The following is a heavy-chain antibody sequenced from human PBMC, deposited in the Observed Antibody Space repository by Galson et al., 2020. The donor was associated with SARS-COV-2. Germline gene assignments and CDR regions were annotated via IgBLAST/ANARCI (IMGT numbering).Heavy chain of an antibody. D-gene: IGHD6-6*01. CDR1: GFPFSTYA. CDR3: ASSPSIAGSGTRFSFQH. Sequence: GGSLRLSCAASGFPFSTYAMHWVRQAPGKGLEWVAAISYDGSYKHDVDSLKGRFTISRDNSKNTLYLQMNSLRPEDTAVYYCASSPSIAGSGTRFSFQHRGHGTLVTVAS. CDR2: ISYDGSYK. J-gene: IGHJ1*01. V-gene: IGHV3-30*01.